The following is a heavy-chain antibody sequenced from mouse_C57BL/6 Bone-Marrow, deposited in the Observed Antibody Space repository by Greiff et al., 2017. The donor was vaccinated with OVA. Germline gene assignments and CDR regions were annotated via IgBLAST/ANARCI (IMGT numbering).Heavy chain of an antibody. V-gene: IGHV5-9-1*02. CDR1: GFTFSSYA. Sequence: DVKLVESGEGLVKPGGSLKLSCAASGFTFSSYAMSWVRQTPEQRLEWVAYISSGGDYIYYADTVKGRFTIYRDNARNTLYLQMSSLKSEDTAMYYCTRYGYYAMDYWGQGTSVTVSS. D-gene: IGHD1-1*02. CDR2: ISSGGDYI. J-gene: IGHJ4*01. CDR3: TRYGYYAMDY.